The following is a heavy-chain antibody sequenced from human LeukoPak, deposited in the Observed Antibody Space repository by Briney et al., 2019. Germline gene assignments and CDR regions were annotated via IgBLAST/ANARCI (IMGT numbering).Heavy chain of an antibody. V-gene: IGHV1-69*05. Sequence: GAAGNVCFKASGGTFTIYAISWVRQAPGQGLEWMGGIIPIFGTANSAQKFPGRGTITTDESTTTAYMELTSLRSEGTAVSYCARNSGCSGGGGYFYCSYGMDVWGKGTTVTVSS. CDR3: ARNSGCSGGGGYFYCSYGMDV. CDR2: IIPIFGTA. D-gene: IGHD2-15*01. CDR1: GGTFTIYA. J-gene: IGHJ6*04.